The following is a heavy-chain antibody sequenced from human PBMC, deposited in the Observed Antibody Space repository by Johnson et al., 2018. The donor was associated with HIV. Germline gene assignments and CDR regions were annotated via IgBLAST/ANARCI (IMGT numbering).Heavy chain of an antibody. V-gene: IGHV3-20*04. CDR2: INWNGGST. Sequence: VQLVESGGGVVRPGGSLRLSCAASGFTFDDYGMSWVRQAPGKGLEWVSGINWNGGSTGHADSVKGRFTISRDNSKNTLYLQMNSLRAEDTAVYFCARGCRDGYTCDAFDVWGQGTRVTVSS. J-gene: IGHJ3*01. D-gene: IGHD5-24*01. CDR1: GFTFDDYG. CDR3: ARGCRDGYTCDAFDV.